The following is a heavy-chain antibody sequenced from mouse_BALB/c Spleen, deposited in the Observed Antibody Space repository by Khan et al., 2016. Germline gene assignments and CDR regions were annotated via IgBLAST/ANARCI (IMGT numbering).Heavy chain of an antibody. CDR2: IYPFNDDT. V-gene: IGHV1S136*01. J-gene: IGHJ3*01. CDR1: GYTFTSYV. D-gene: IGHD2-13*01. CDR3: APVGNDYVSFAY. Sequence: VQLKQSGPELVKPGASVKMSCKASGYTFTSYVMHWVKQKPGLGLEWIGYIYPFNDDTKYNENFKGKATLTSDKSSSTAYMELSSLTSEDSAVYYVAPVGNDYVSFAYWGQGTLVTVSA.